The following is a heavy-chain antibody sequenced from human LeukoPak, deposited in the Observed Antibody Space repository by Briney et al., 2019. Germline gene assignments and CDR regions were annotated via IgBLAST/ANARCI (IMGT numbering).Heavy chain of an antibody. J-gene: IGHJ4*02. CDR2: INHSGST. CDR1: GGSFSGYY. CDR3: ARGRARRCSGYYCDY. D-gene: IGHD3-22*01. Sequence: PSETLSLTCAVYGGSFSGYYWSWIRQPPGEGLEWMGEINHSGSTNYNPSLKSRVTISVDTSKNQFSLKLSSVTAADTAVYYCARGRARRCSGYYCDYWGQGTLVTVSS. V-gene: IGHV4-34*01.